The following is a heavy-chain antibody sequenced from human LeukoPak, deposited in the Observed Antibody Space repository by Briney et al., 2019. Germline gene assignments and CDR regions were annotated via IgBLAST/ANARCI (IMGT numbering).Heavy chain of an antibody. Sequence: SETLSLTCAVYGGSFSGYYWSWIRQPPGKGLEWIGEINHSGSTNYNPSLKSRVTISVDTSKNQFSLKLSSVTAADTAVYYCARDLFGYSSGWIFDGWSQGTLVTVSS. V-gene: IGHV4-34*01. CDR2: INHSGST. J-gene: IGHJ4*02. CDR3: ARDLFGYSSGWIFDG. CDR1: GGSFSGYY. D-gene: IGHD6-19*01.